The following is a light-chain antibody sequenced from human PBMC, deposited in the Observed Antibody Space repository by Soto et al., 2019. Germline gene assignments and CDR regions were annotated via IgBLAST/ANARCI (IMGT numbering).Light chain of an antibody. CDR2: DVN. CDR3: CSYAGRTTWV. V-gene: IGLV2-11*01. CDR1: SSDVGGYDY. Sequence: QSALTQPRSVSGSPGQSVTISCTGTSSDVGGYDYVSWFQQHPGKAPKLMIYDVNKRPSGVPDRFSASKSGNTASLTIYGLQAEDEADYFCCSYAGRTTWVYGGGTKVTVL. J-gene: IGLJ3*02.